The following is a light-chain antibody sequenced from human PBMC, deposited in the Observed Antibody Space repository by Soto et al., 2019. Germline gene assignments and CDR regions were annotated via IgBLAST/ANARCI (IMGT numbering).Light chain of an antibody. CDR2: EGN. V-gene: IGLV2-23*03. CDR1: SRDIGGYNL. J-gene: IGLJ1*01. CDR3: CSYAGFSTVV. Sequence: QSALAQPASVSGSLGQSITISCTGTSRDIGGYNLVSWYQQHPGRAPKVMMYEGNKRPSRVSNRFSASKSGNTASLTISGLQAEDEADYYCCSYAGFSTVVFGSGTKVTVL.